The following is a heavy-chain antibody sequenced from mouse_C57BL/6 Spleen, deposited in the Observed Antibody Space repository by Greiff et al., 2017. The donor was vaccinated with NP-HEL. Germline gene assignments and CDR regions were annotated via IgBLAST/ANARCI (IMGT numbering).Heavy chain of an antibody. D-gene: IGHD2-14*01. CDR2: LYPRSGNT. V-gene: IGHV1-81*01. J-gene: IGHJ4*01. Sequence: QVQLQQSGAELARPGASVKLSCKASGYTFTSYGISWVKQRTGQGLEWIGELYPRSGNTYYNEKFKGKATLTADNSSSTAYMELRSRTSEDSAVYVCARERTAKSDYRNGYYAMDYGGQGTSVTVSS. CDR1: GYTFTSYG. CDR3: ARERTAKSDYRNGYYAMDY.